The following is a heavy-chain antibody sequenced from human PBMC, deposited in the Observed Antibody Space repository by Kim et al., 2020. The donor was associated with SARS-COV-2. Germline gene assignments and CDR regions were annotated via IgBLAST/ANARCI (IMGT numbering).Heavy chain of an antibody. CDR1: GGSFSGYY. Sequence: SETLSLTCAVYGGSFSGYYWSWIRQPPGKGLEWIGEINHSGSTNYNPSLKSRVTISVDTSKNQFSLKLSSVTAADTAVYYCARGRRHARSSSGWKFDYWGQGTLVTVSS. D-gene: IGHD6-19*01. V-gene: IGHV4-34*01. CDR2: INHSGST. J-gene: IGHJ4*02. CDR3: ARGRRHARSSSGWKFDY.